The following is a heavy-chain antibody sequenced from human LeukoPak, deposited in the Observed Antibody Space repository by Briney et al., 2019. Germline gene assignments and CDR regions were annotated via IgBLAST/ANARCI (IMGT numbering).Heavy chain of an antibody. CDR1: GFTFRNYW. CDR3: AREDDWNYEDY. J-gene: IGHJ4*02. CDR2: IKQDGSEK. Sequence: GGSLRLSCAASGFTFRNYWMSWVRQAPGKGLEWVANIKQDGSEKYYVNSVKGRFTISRDNARNSLYLQMNSLRVEGTAIYYCAREDDWNYEDYWGQGTLVTVSS. D-gene: IGHD1-7*01. V-gene: IGHV3-7*01.